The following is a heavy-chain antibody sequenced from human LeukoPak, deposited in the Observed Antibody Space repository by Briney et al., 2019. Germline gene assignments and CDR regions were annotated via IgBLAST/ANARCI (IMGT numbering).Heavy chain of an antibody. D-gene: IGHD3-3*01. CDR2: ISVSRSTI. Sequence: GGSLRLSCAASGFTFSTYSMNWVRQAPGKGLEWISYISVSRSTIYYADSVKGRFTISRDNAKNSLYLQMNSLRAEDTAVYYCARDRWGFFESWGQGTLVTVSS. CDR1: GFTFSTYS. CDR3: ARDRWGFFES. V-gene: IGHV3-48*01. J-gene: IGHJ4*02.